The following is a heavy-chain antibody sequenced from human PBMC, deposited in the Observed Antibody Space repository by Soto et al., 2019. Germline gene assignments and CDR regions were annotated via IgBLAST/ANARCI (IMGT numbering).Heavy chain of an antibody. D-gene: IGHD3-3*01. Sequence: ASVKVSCKASGYTFTSYDINWVRQATGQGLEWMGWMNPNSGNTGYAQKFQGRVTMTRNASISTAYMGLSSLRSEDTAVYYCARVWSGYGWFDPWGQGTLVTVSS. V-gene: IGHV1-8*01. J-gene: IGHJ5*02. CDR2: MNPNSGNT. CDR1: GYTFTSYD. CDR3: ARVWSGYGWFDP.